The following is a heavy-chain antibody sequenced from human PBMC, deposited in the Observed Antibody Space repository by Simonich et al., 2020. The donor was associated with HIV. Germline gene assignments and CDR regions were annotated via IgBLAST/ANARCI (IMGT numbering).Heavy chain of an antibody. CDR2: ISWKSGSI. D-gene: IGHD3-10*01. V-gene: IGHV3-9*01. CDR3: AKDKGAYYGSGSPVY. J-gene: IGHJ4*02. CDR1: GFTFDDYA. Sequence: EVQLVESGGGLVQPGRSLRLSCAASGFTFDDYAMHGVRQAPGKGREWVSGISWKSGSIGYADSVKGRFTISRDNAKNSLYLQMNSLRAEDTALYYCAKDKGAYYGSGSPVYWGQGTLVTVSS.